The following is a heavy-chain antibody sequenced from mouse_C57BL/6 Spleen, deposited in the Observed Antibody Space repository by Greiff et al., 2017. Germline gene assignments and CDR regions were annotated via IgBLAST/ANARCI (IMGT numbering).Heavy chain of an antibody. Sequence: VQLKQSGPGLVKPSQSLSLTCSVTGYSITGGYYWNWIRQFPGNKLEWMGYISYDGSNNYNPSLKNRISITRDTSKNQFFLKLNSVTTEDTATYYCSYDSSYAYFAYWGQGTTLTVSA. V-gene: IGHV3-6*01. CDR2: ISYDGSN. J-gene: IGHJ2*01. CDR1: GYSITGGYY. D-gene: IGHD1-1*01. CDR3: SYDSSYAYFAY.